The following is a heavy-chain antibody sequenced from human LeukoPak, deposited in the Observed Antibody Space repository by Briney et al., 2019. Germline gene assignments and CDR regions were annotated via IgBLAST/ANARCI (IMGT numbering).Heavy chain of an antibody. V-gene: IGHV3-33*01. CDR1: GFTFSSYG. Sequence: GRALRLSCAASGFTFSSYGMHWVRQAPGKGLEWVAVIWYDGSNKYYADSVKGRFTISRDNSKNTLYLQMNSLRAEDTAVYYCARVRDGYNLFDYWGQGTLVTVSS. D-gene: IGHD5-24*01. CDR2: IWYDGSNK. CDR3: ARVRDGYNLFDY. J-gene: IGHJ4*02.